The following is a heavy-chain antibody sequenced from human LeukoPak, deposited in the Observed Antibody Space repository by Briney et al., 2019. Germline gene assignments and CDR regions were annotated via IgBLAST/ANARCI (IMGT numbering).Heavy chain of an antibody. CDR3: AKVGHSGWPDFDY. J-gene: IGHJ4*02. Sequence: TGGSLRLSCAASGFTFSSYGMHWVRQAPGKGLEWVAVISYDGSNKYYADSVKGRFTISRDNSKNTLYLQMNSLRAEDTAVYYCAKVGHSGWPDFDYWGQGTLVTVSS. D-gene: IGHD6-19*01. CDR2: ISYDGSNK. CDR1: GFTFSSYG. V-gene: IGHV3-30*18.